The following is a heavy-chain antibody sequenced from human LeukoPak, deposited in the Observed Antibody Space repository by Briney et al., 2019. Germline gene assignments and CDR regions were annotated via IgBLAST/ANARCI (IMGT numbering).Heavy chain of an antibody. D-gene: IGHD2-21*02. Sequence: GGSLRLSCAPSGFTLNKYWMTWLRQAPGKGLEWVANIKQDGSEKYYVDSVKGRFTISGDNAKNSLYLQMNSLRAEDTAVYYCARVGIVVVTALRAFDIWSQGTMVTVSS. CDR2: IKQDGSEK. CDR1: GFTLNKYW. V-gene: IGHV3-7*01. CDR3: ARVGIVVVTALRAFDI. J-gene: IGHJ3*02.